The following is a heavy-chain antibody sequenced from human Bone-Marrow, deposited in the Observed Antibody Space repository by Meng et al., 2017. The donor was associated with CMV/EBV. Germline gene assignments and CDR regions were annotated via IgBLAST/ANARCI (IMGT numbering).Heavy chain of an antibody. J-gene: IGHJ6*02. CDR1: GYTFTSYD. V-gene: IGHV1-8*01. CDR2: MNPNSGNT. D-gene: IGHD6-6*01. Sequence: SVKVSCKASGYTFTSYDINWVRQATGQGLEWMGWMNPNSGNTGYAQKFQGRVTMTRNTSISTAYMELSSLRSEDTAVYYCARGGQLVLFYYYGMDVWGQGTTVTVSS. CDR3: ARGGQLVLFYYYGMDV.